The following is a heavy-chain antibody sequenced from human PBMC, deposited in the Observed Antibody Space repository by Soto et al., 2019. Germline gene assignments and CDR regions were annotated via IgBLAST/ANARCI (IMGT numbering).Heavy chain of an antibody. CDR1: GYSFTSYW. J-gene: IGHJ6*02. Sequence: GESLKISCKGSGYSFTSYWIGWVRQMPGKGLEWMGIIYPGDSDTRYSPSFQGQVTISADKSISTAYLQWSSLKASDTAMYYCARAYGANPRYYYGMDVWGQGTRVTVSS. D-gene: IGHD4-17*01. V-gene: IGHV5-51*01. CDR2: IYPGDSDT. CDR3: ARAYGANPRYYYGMDV.